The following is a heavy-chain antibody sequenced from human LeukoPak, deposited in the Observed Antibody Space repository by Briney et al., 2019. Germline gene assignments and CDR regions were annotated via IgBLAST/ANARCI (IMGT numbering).Heavy chain of an antibody. CDR3: ARWGVLCPGDY. J-gene: IGHJ4*02. CDR2: ISYDGSNK. CDR1: GFTFSSYA. V-gene: IGHV3-30*04. Sequence: PGGSLRLSCAASGFTFSSYAMHWVRQAPGKGLEWVAVISYDGSNKYYADSVKGRFTISRDNSKNTLYLQMNSLRAGDTAVYYCARWGVLCPGDYWGQGTLVTVSS. D-gene: IGHD2/OR15-2a*01.